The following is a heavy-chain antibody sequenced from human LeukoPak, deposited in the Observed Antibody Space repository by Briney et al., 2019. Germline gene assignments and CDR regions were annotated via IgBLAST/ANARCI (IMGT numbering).Heavy chain of an antibody. D-gene: IGHD2-15*01. Sequence: GGSLRLSCAASGFSFSTYEMNWVRQAPGKGLEWLSYISRGADTIHYADSVKGRFTISRDNAKTSLYLQMNNLRAEDTAVYYCARDGSAYSYYFDYWGQGTLVTVSS. J-gene: IGHJ4*02. CDR3: ARDGSAYSYYFDY. V-gene: IGHV3-48*03. CDR2: ISRGADTI. CDR1: GFSFSTYE.